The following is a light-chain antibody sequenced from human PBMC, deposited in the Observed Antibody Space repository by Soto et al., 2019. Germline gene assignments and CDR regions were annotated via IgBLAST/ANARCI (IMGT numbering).Light chain of an antibody. J-gene: IGLJ1*01. Sequence: QSVLTQPPSASGTPGQRVTISCSGSSSNIGSNTVNWYQQLPGTAPKLLIYSNNQRPSGVPDRLSGSKSGTSASLAISGLQSADEADYYCAAWDDSLNGSYVFGTGTKVTVL. CDR1: SSNIGSNT. CDR2: SNN. CDR3: AAWDDSLNGSYV. V-gene: IGLV1-44*01.